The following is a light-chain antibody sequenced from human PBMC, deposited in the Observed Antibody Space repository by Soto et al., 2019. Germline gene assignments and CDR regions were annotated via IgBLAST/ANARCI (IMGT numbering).Light chain of an antibody. CDR2: DAS. CDR1: PDISTY. V-gene: IGKV1-33*01. J-gene: IGKJ2*01. CDR3: QQYDGLPYT. Sequence: DIQMTQSTSSLSASVGDRVTITCQASPDISTYFKWYQQKPGKAPKFLINDASTLETGVPSRFSGSGSGTDFTFTINSLQPEDVATYYCQQYDGLPYTFGQGTKLEIK.